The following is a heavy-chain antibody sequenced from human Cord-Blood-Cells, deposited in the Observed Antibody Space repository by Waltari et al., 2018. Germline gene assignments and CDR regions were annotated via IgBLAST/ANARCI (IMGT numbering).Heavy chain of an antibody. CDR2: IIPIFGTA. V-gene: IGHV1-69*01. Sequence: QVQLVQSGAEVKKPGSSVKVSCKASGGTFSSYAVSWVRQAPGQGLEWMGGIIPIFGTANYAQKFQGRVTITADESTSTAYMELSSLRSEDTAVYYCARAARPPAISYYYYGMDVWGQGTTVTVSS. J-gene: IGHJ6*02. D-gene: IGHD6-6*01. CDR1: GGTFSSYA. CDR3: ARAARPPAISYYYYGMDV.